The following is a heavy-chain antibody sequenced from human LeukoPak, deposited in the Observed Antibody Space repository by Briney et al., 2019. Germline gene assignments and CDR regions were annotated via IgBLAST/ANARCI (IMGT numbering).Heavy chain of an antibody. V-gene: IGHV3-30-3*01. CDR1: GFTFSSYA. CDR3: ARDIWATAMARTFDY. CDR2: ISYDGSNK. J-gene: IGHJ4*02. D-gene: IGHD5-18*01. Sequence: GGSLRLSCAASGFTFSSYAMHWVRQAPGKGLEWVAVISYDGSNKYYADSVKGRFTISRDNSKNTLYLQMNSLRAEDTAVYYCARDIWATAMARTFDYWGQGTLVTVSS.